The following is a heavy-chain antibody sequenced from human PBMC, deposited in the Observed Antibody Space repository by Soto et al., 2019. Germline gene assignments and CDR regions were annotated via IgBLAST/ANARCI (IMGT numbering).Heavy chain of an antibody. J-gene: IGHJ4*02. Sequence: GGSLRLSCAASGFTFSSYAMSWVRQAPGKGLEWVSAISDSGDKTYYADSVKGRFTVSRDNSKNTLYLQMNSLRAEDTAVYFCAKDPNDYDSSAYYVDYWGRGTLVTVS. D-gene: IGHD3-22*01. V-gene: IGHV3-23*01. CDR2: ISDSGDKT. CDR3: AKDPNDYDSSAYYVDY. CDR1: GFTFSSYA.